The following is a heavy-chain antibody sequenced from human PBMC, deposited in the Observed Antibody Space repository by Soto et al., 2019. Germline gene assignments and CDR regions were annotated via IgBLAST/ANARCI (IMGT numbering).Heavy chain of an antibody. D-gene: IGHD6-19*01. CDR2: INFYNGNT. V-gene: IGHV1-18*04. CDR1: GYTFTSNS. J-gene: IGHJ4*02. CDR3: ARISSASSGCLPDY. Sequence: XSVKVSCTASGYTFTSNSIGLVRQAPGQGLEWMGWINFYNGNTKYAQQLQVRVTLTTDTSTSTAYMDLRSLRSDDTAVYYCARISSASSGCLPDYWGQGTLVTVSS.